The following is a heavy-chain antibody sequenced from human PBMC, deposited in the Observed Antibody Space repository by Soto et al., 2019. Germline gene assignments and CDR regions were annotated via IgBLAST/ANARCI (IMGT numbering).Heavy chain of an antibody. V-gene: IGHV4-59*08. J-gene: IGHJ4*02. CDR1: GGSISSYY. D-gene: IGHD3-22*01. CDR2: IYYSGST. Sequence: SETLSLTCTVSGGSISSYYWSWIRQPPGKGLEWIGYIYYSGSTNYNPSLKSRVTISVDTSKNQFSLKLSSVTAADTAVYYCATAHYYDSSGYYYVRLYYFDYWGQGTLVTVSS. CDR3: ATAHYYDSSGYYYVRLYYFDY.